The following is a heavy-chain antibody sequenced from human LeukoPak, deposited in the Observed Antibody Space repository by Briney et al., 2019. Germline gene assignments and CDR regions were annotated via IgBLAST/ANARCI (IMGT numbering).Heavy chain of an antibody. CDR1: GFTFSSYE. Sequence: GGSLRLSCAASGFTFSSYEMNWVRQAPGKGLEWVSYISSSGSTIYYADSVKGRFTISRDNAKNSLYLQMSSLRAEDTGLYYCVRGYGWTDSWGQGTLVTVSS. CDR3: VRGYGWTDS. V-gene: IGHV3-48*03. D-gene: IGHD5-18*01. CDR2: ISSSGSTI. J-gene: IGHJ4*02.